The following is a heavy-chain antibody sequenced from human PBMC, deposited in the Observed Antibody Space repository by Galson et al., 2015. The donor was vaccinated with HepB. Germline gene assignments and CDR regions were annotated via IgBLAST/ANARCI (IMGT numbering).Heavy chain of an antibody. V-gene: IGHV1-46*04. CDR1: GYTFTSYY. CDR3: AREVVGATSGFDY. CDR2: INPSGGST. D-gene: IGHD1-26*01. Sequence: SVKVSCKASGYTFTSYYMHWVRQAPGQGLEWMGIINPSGGSTSYAQKLQGRVTMTRDTSTSTVYMELSSLRSEDTAVYYCAREVVGATSGFDYWGQGTLVTVSS. J-gene: IGHJ4*02.